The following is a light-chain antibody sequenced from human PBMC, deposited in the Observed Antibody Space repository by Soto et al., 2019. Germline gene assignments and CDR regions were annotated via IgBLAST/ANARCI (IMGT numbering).Light chain of an antibody. CDR3: QQSYSTPRT. J-gene: IGKJ1*01. V-gene: IGKV1-39*01. CDR1: QSISSY. CDR2: AAS. Sequence: DIQMTQSPSSLSASVGDRVTITCRASQSISSYLNWYQQKPGKAPKLLIYAASSLQSGVPSRFSGSGSGTDFTLTISSLPTQDFANYYCQQSYSTPRTFGQGTNVDI.